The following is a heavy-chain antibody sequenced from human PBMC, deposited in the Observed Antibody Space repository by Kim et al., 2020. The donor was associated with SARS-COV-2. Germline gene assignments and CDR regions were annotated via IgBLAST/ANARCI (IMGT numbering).Heavy chain of an antibody. V-gene: IGHV3-13*04. Sequence: GGSLRLSCAASGFTFSSYDMHWVRQATGKGLEWVSAISTAGDTYYPGSVKGRFTISRENAKNSLYLQMNSLRAGDTAVYYCAAGGWYYGMDVWGQGTTVTVSS. CDR3: AAGGWYYGMDV. D-gene: IGHD6-19*01. J-gene: IGHJ6*02. CDR2: ISTAGDT. CDR1: GFTFSSYD.